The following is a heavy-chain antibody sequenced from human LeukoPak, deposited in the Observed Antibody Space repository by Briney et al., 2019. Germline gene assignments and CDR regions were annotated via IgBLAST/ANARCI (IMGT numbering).Heavy chain of an antibody. CDR3: ARYYDSRQPGAFDI. Sequence: SETLSLTCAVSGGSISSSNWWSWVRQPPGKGLEWIGEIHHSGSTNYNPSLKSRVTISVDKSKNQFSLKLSSVTAADTAVYYCARYYDSRQPGAFDIWGQGTMVTVSS. V-gene: IGHV4-4*02. CDR1: GGSISSSNW. D-gene: IGHD3-22*01. CDR2: IHHSGST. J-gene: IGHJ3*02.